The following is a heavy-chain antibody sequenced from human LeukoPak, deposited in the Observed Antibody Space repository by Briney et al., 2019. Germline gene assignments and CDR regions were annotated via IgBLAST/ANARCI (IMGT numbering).Heavy chain of an antibody. CDR1: GGSFSGYY. Sequence: SETLSLTCAVYGGSFSGYYWSWIRQPPGKGLEWIGEINHSGSTNYNPSLKSRVTISVDTSKNQFSLKLSSVTAADTAVYYCARGEPARGDAFDIWGQGTMVTASS. CDR2: INHSGST. J-gene: IGHJ3*02. V-gene: IGHV4-34*01. CDR3: ARGEPARGDAFDI. D-gene: IGHD2-2*01.